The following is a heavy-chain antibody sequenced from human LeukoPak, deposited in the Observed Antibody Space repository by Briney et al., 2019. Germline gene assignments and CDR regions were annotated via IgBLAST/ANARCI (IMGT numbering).Heavy chain of an antibody. V-gene: IGHV4-59*08. CDR2: IYYSGST. J-gene: IGHJ6*03. CDR1: GGSISSYY. Sequence: SETLSLTCSVAGGSISSYYWSWIRQPPGKRLEWIGHIYYSGSTNCNPSLKSRVTMSVDTSRDQFSLKLSSVTATDTAVYYCARGDYYYYYYMDVWGKGTTVTVSS. D-gene: IGHD2-21*02. CDR3: ARGDYYYYYYMDV.